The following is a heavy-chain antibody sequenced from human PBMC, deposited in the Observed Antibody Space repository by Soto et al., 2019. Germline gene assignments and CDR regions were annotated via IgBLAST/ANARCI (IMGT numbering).Heavy chain of an antibody. J-gene: IGHJ4*02. V-gene: IGHV4-59*08. CDR1: GGSISSYY. CDR3: ARHEVAVAGTIDY. Sequence: PSETLSLTCTVSGGSISSYYGSWIRQPPGKGLEWIGYIYYSGSTNYNPSLKSRVTISVDTSKNQFSLKLSSVTAADTAVYYCARHEVAVAGTIDYWGQGTLVTVSS. D-gene: IGHD6-19*01. CDR2: IYYSGST.